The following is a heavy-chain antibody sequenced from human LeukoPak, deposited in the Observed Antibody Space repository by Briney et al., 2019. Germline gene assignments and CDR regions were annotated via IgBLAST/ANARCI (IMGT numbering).Heavy chain of an antibody. V-gene: IGHV3-23*01. D-gene: IGHD2-15*01. CDR1: GFTFSSYS. CDR2: ISGSGGST. Sequence: GGSLRLSCAASGFTFSSYSMNWVRQAPGKGLEWVSAISGSGGSTYYADSVKGRFTISRDNSKNTLYLQMNSLRAEDTAVYYCAKRDCSGGSCYPYFDYWGQGTLVTVSS. CDR3: AKRDCSGGSCYPYFDY. J-gene: IGHJ4*02.